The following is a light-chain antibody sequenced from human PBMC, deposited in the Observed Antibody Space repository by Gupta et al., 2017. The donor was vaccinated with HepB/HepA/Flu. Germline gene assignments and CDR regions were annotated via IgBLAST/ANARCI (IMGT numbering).Light chain of an antibody. V-gene: IGKV1-9*01. CDR2: AAS. J-gene: IGKJ4*01. CDR3: QQLNSYPLT. CDR1: QRISSY. Sequence: DIQLTQSPSFLSASVGDRVTITCRASQRISSYLAWYQQKPGKAPKLLIYAASTLQSGVPSRFSGSGSGTEFTLTSSSLQPEDFATYYCQQLNSYPLTFGGGTKVEIK.